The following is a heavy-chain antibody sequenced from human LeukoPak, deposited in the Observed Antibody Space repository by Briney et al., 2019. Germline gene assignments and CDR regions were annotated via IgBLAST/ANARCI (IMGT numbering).Heavy chain of an antibody. V-gene: IGHV4-39*01. Sequence: SETLSLTRPVSGGSISSNTYYWDWIRQPPGKGLEGIGSVYYSGSTDYNPSLKSRVNISVDTSKNRFYLKLSSVTAADTAVYYGARYFYDSSGGPFDYWGQGTLVTVSS. D-gene: IGHD3-22*01. CDR1: GGSISSNTYY. CDR2: VYYSGST. CDR3: ARYFYDSSGGPFDY. J-gene: IGHJ4*02.